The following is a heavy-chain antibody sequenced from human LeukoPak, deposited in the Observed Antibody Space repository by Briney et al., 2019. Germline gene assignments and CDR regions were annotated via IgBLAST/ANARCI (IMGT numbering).Heavy chain of an antibody. J-gene: IGHJ1*01. CDR2: ISSSSSYR. D-gene: IGHD3-10*01. V-gene: IGHV3-21*01. CDR1: GFTFSSYS. Sequence: GGSLRLSCAASGFTFSSYSMNCVRQPPGKGLEWVSSISSSSSYRFYADSEKGRFTTSRDNAKNSLYLQMNSLRAEDTAVYYCAREPRRFGGLEYSQHWGQGTLVTVSS. CDR3: AREPRRFGGLEYSQH.